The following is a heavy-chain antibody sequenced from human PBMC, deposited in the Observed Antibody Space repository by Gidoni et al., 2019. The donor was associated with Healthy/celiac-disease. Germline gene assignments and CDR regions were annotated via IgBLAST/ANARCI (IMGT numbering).Heavy chain of an antibody. CDR1: GFTFSSYS. V-gene: IGHV3-21*01. CDR2: ISSSSSYI. D-gene: IGHD3-22*01. J-gene: IGHJ5*02. CDR3: ARDELGGYYYH. Sequence: EVQLVESGGGLVKPGGSLRLACAASGFTFSSYSMNWVRQAPGKGLEWVSSISSSSSYIYYADSVKGRFTISRDNAKNSLYLQMNSLRAEDTAVYYCARDELGGYYYHWGQGTLVTVSS.